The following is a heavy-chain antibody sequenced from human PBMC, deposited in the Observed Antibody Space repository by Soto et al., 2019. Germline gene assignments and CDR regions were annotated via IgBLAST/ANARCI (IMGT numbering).Heavy chain of an antibody. CDR1: RFTVSSYA. D-gene: IGHD3-10*01. J-gene: IGHJ4*02. CDR3: ASVARARNYFDY. CDR2: ISGSGGST. Sequence: GGSLSLSRGASRFTVSSYAMSWVRKTTGQWLEWVSAISGSGGSTYYADSVKGRFTISRDNSKNTLYLQMNSLRAEDTAVYYCASVARARNYFDYWGQGTLVTVSS. V-gene: IGHV3-23*01.